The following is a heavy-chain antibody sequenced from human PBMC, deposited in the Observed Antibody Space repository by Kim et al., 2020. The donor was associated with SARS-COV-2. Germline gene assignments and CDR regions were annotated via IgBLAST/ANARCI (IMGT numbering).Heavy chain of an antibody. CDR1: GFTFSSYG. CDR2: IWYDGSNK. J-gene: IGHJ6*02. Sequence: GGSLRLSCAASGFTFSSYGMHWVRQAPGKGLEWVAVIWYDGSNKYYADSVKGRFTSSRDNSKNTLYLQMNSLRAEDTAVYYCARDGPLGDYYDSSGYYYEYYYYGMDVWGQETTVTVSS. V-gene: IGHV3-33*01. CDR3: ARDGPLGDYYDSSGYYYEYYYYGMDV. D-gene: IGHD3-22*01.